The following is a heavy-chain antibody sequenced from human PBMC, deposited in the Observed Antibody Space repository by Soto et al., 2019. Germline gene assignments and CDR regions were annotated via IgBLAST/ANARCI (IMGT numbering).Heavy chain of an antibody. CDR3: ARERHYYGMDV. CDR2: IYHSGST. V-gene: IGHV4-4*02. Sequence: QVQLQESGPGLVKPSGTLSLTCAVSGGSISSSNWWSWVRQPPGKGLEWIGEIYHSGSTNYNPSLKNRVTISVDKSKNQFPLKLSSVTAADTALYYGARERHYYGMDVWGQGTTVTVSS. J-gene: IGHJ6*02. CDR1: GGSISSSNW.